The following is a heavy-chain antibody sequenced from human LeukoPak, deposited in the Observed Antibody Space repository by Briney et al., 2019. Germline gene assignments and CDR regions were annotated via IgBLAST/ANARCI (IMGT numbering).Heavy chain of an antibody. D-gene: IGHD3-16*01. CDR3: ARHRDYDCVWGSSGADYYYYMDV. V-gene: IGHV5-51*01. CDR2: IYPGDSDT. J-gene: IGHJ6*03. Sequence: GESLKISCKGSGNSFTSYWIGWVRQMPGKGLEWMGIIYPGDSDTRYSPSFQGQVTISADKSISTAYLQWSSLKASDTAMYYCARHRDYDCVWGSSGADYYYYMDVWGKGTTVTVSS. CDR1: GNSFTSYW.